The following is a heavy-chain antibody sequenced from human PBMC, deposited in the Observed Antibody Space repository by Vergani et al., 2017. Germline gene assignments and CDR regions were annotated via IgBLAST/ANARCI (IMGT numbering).Heavy chain of an antibody. V-gene: IGHV4-34*01. D-gene: IGHD5-24*01. CDR2: INHSGST. CDR1: GGSFSGYY. Sequence: QVQLQQWGAGLLKPSETLSLTCAVYGGSFSGYYWSWIRQPPGKGLEWIGEINHSGSTNYNPSLKSRVTISADTSKNQFSLRLNSVTAADTAVYSCARPLREGRDGYVTGAFDLWGQGTVVIVSS. J-gene: IGHJ3*01. CDR3: ARPLREGRDGYVTGAFDL.